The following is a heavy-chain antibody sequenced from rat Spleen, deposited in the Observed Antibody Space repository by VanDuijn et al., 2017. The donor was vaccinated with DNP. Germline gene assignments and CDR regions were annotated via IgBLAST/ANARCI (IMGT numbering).Heavy chain of an antibody. D-gene: IGHD1-12*02. V-gene: IGHV2-41*01. CDR1: GFSLTGYT. Sequence: QVELKESGPGLVQPSQTLSLTCTVAGFSLTGYTVHWVRQPPGKGLEWMGIIWNTGGTRYNSALKSRLTITKDTSKSQVFLKMDSVQTEDTAMYFCARSQGYYYDGSYYPFAYWGQGILVTVSS. CDR2: IWNTGGT. CDR3: ARSQGYYYDGSYYPFAY. J-gene: IGHJ3*01.